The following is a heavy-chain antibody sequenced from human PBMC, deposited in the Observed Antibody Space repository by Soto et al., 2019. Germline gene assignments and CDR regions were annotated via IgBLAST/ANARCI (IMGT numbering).Heavy chain of an antibody. CDR3: AIGGDYFLARSCFDP. J-gene: IGHJ5*02. CDR2: LIPIFGTA. V-gene: IGHV1-69*12. D-gene: IGHD4-17*01. CDR1: GGTFSSYA. Sequence: QVQLVQSGAEVKKPGSSVKVSCKASGGTFSSYAISWVRQAPGQGLEWMGGLIPIFGTANYAQKFQGRVTITADESTSTAYLDLSSLSSEDTAVYYCAIGGDYFLARSCFDPWGQGTLVTVSS.